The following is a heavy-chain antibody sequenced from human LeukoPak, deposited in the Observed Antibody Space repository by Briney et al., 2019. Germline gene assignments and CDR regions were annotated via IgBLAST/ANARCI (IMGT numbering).Heavy chain of an antibody. CDR2: INPSGGST. CDR3: ASVPYDSSGYYGSYAFDI. J-gene: IGHJ3*02. Sequence: ASVKDSCKASGYTFTSYYMHWVRQAPGQGLEWMGIINPSGGSTSYAQKFQGRVTMTRDMSTSTVYMELSSLRSEDTAVYYCASVPYDSSGYYGSYAFDIWGQGTMVTVSS. CDR1: GYTFTSYY. V-gene: IGHV1-46*01. D-gene: IGHD3-22*01.